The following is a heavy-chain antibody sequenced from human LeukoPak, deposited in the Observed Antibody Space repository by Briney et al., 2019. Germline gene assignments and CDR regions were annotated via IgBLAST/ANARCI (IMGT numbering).Heavy chain of an antibody. J-gene: IGHJ6*03. D-gene: IGHD2-15*01. Sequence: SETLSLTCTVSGGSISSYYWSWIRQPPGKGLEWIGYIYTSGSTNYNPSLKSRVTISVDTSKNQFSLKLSSVTAADTAVYYCARVKGGPSGYYYYMDVWGKGTTVTVSS. CDR1: GGSISSYY. CDR2: IYTSGST. CDR3: ARVKGGPSGYYYYMDV. V-gene: IGHV4-4*09.